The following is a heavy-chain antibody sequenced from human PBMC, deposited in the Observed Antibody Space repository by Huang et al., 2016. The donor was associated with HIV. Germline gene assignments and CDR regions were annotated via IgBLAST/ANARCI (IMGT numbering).Heavy chain of an antibody. CDR3: ASANYYDSSGHFKYYFDY. CDR1: GGTFSSYA. D-gene: IGHD3-22*01. J-gene: IGHJ4*02. Sequence: QVQLVQSGAEVKKPGSSVTVSCKASGGTFSSYAIRWMRQAPGQGLEWMGGIIPMFGTANYAQKCQGRVTITADESTSTAYMELSSLRSEDTAVYYCASANYYDSSGHFKYYFDYWGQGTLVTVSS. V-gene: IGHV1-69*13. CDR2: IIPMFGTA.